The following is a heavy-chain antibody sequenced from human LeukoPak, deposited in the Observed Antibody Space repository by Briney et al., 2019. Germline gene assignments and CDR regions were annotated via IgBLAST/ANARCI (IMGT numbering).Heavy chain of an antibody. D-gene: IGHD4-11*01. CDR2: INYDGSST. Sequence: TGGSLRLSCAASGFTFSNYWMHWVRHAPGKGLVWVSRINYDGSSTNYADSVKGRFTISRDNAKSTLFLQMNSLRAEDTAVYYCARDLSYSDYPLIDYWGQGALVTVSS. J-gene: IGHJ4*02. CDR1: GFTFSNYW. CDR3: ARDLSYSDYPLIDY. V-gene: IGHV3-74*01.